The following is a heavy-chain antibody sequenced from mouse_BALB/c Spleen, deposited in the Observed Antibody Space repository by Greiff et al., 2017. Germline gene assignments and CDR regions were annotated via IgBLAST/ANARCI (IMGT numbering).Heavy chain of an antibody. Sequence: EVNVVESGGGLVKPGGSLKLSCAASGFTFSSYAMSWVRQTPEKRLEWVATISSGGSYTYYPDSVKGRFTISRDNAKNTLYLQMSSLRSEDTAMYYCARRDDDGFAYWGQGTLVTVSA. V-gene: IGHV5-9-3*01. CDR1: GFTFSSYA. D-gene: IGHD2-12*01. CDR3: ARRDDDGFAY. J-gene: IGHJ3*01. CDR2: ISSGGSYT.